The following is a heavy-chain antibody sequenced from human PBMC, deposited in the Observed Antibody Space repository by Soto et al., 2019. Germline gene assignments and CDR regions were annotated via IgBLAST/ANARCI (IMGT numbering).Heavy chain of an antibody. V-gene: IGHV4-59*01. J-gene: IGHJ5*02. CDR1: GGSISSYY. CDR2: IYYSGST. D-gene: IGHD1-26*01. Sequence: ETLSLTCTVSGGSISSYYWSWIRQPPGKGLEWIGYIYYSGSTNYNPSLKSRVTISVDTSKNQFSLKLSSVTAADTAVYYCARAQPGYYDYICLDPWGKGTMVTVSS. CDR3: ARAQPGYYDYICLDP.